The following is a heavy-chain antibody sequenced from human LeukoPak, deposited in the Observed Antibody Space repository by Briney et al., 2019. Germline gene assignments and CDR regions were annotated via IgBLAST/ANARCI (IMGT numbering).Heavy chain of an antibody. CDR3: AKGRDKYQLLSKNWFDT. J-gene: IGHJ5*02. V-gene: IGHV3-9*01. CDR1: GFTFDDYA. Sequence: SGGSLRLSCAASGFTFDDYAMHWVRQAPGKGLEWVSGISWNSGSIGYADSVKGRFTISRDNAKNSLYLQMNSLRAEDTALYYCAKGRDKYQLLSKNWFDTWGQGTLVTVSS. CDR2: ISWNSGSI. D-gene: IGHD2-2*01.